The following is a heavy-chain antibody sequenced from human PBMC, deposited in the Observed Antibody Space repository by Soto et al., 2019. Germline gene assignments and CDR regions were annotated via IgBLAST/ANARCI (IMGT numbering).Heavy chain of an antibody. V-gene: IGHV4-39*01. CDR2: VYYSGTT. Sequence: QLQLQESGPGLVKPSETLSLTCSVSGGSISSITYYWDWIRQPPGKRLEWIGNVYYSGTTYYNSSLKSRVTISVDTSKNEFSLKLNSVTAGDTAVYYCARRMATKGGPFDYWGQGTLVTVSS. CDR3: ARRMATKGGPFDY. CDR1: GGSISSITYY. D-gene: IGHD5-12*01. J-gene: IGHJ4*02.